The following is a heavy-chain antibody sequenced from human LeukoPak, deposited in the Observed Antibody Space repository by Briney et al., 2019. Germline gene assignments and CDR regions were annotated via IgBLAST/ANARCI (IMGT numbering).Heavy chain of an antibody. Sequence: GGSLRLSCAASGFTFSSYAMSWVRQAPGKGLEWVSAISGSGGSTYCADSVKGRFTVSRDNSKNTLYLQMNSLRAEDTAVYYCAKGDEGSSWEFDYWGQGTLVTVSS. CDR1: GFTFSSYA. V-gene: IGHV3-23*01. D-gene: IGHD6-13*01. CDR3: AKGDEGSSWEFDY. CDR2: ISGSGGST. J-gene: IGHJ4*02.